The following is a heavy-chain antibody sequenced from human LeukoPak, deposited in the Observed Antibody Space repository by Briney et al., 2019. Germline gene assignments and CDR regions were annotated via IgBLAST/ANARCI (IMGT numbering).Heavy chain of an antibody. CDR3: ASTYYYDSSGYNFDY. J-gene: IGHJ4*02. CDR1: GGSISSSNW. V-gene: IGHV4-4*02. CDR2: IYHSGST. D-gene: IGHD3-22*01. Sequence: SGTLSLTCAVSGGSISSSNWWSWVRQPPGKGLEWIGKIYHSGSTNYNPSLKSRVTISVDKSKNQFSLKLSSVTAADTAVYYCASTYYYDSSGYNFDYWGQGTLVTVSS.